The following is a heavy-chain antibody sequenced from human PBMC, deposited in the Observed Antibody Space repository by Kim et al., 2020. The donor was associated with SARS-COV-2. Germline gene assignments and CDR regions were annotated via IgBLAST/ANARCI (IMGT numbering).Heavy chain of an antibody. D-gene: IGHD3-16*02. CDR2: IIPILGIA. J-gene: IGHJ1*01. CDR3: ARAQSYVWGSYRQGLGD. V-gene: IGHV1-69*04. Sequence: SVKVSCKASGGTFSSYAISWVRQAPGQGLEWMGRIIPILGIANYAQKFQGRVTITADKSTSTAYMELSSLRSEDTAVYYCARAQSYVWGSYRQGLGDWGQGTLVTVSS. CDR1: GGTFSSYA.